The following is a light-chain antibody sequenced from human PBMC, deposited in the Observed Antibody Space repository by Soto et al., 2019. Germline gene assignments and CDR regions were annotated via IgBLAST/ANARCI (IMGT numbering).Light chain of an antibody. CDR2: LSSDGSH. V-gene: IGLV4-69*01. J-gene: IGLJ2*01. CDR1: SEHSNYI. CDR3: QTWGTGIVV. Sequence: QPVLTRSPSASASLGASVKLTCTLSSEHSNYIIAWHQQQPEKGPRYLMKLSSDGSHTKGDGIPDRFSGSSSGTERYLTISSLQSEDEADYYCQTWGTGIVVFGGGTKLTVL.